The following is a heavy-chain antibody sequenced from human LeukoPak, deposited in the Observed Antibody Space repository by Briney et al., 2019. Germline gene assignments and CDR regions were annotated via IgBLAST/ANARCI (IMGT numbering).Heavy chain of an antibody. J-gene: IGHJ4*02. D-gene: IGHD3-16*01. CDR2: ISYDGSNK. CDR3: ATSTGGASPMLY. V-gene: IGHV3-30*03. CDR1: GFTFSSYG. Sequence: PGRSLRLSCAASGFTFSSYGMHWARQAPGKGLEWVAVISYDGSNKYYADSVKGRFTISRDNSKNTLYLQMNSLRAEDTAVYYCATSTGGASPMLYWGRGTLVTVSS.